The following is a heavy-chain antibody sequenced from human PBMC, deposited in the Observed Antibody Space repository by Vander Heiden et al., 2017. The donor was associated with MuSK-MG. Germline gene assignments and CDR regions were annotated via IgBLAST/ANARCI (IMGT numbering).Heavy chain of an antibody. CDR2: IYYSGST. CDR1: GGSISSYY. CDR3: AREYYYGSGKSFDP. V-gene: IGHV4-59*01. D-gene: IGHD3-10*01. J-gene: IGHJ5*02. Sequence: QVQLQESGPGLVKPSETLSLTCTVPGGSISSYYWSWIRQPPGKGLEWIGYIYYSGSTNYNPSLKSRVTISVDTSKNQFSLKLSSVTAADTAVYYCAREYYYGSGKSFDPWGQGTLVTVSS.